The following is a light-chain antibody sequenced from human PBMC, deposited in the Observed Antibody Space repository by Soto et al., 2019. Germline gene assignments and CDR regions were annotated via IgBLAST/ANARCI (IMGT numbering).Light chain of an antibody. CDR1: DSNIGAGYD. V-gene: IGLV1-40*01. J-gene: IGLJ1*01. CDR3: QYFDNSLSGSYV. Sequence: QSVLKQTPSVSGAPGQTITISCTGTDSNIGAGYDVHWYQHLPGRAPKLLVFGNTHRPSVVPDRFSGSKSGTSASLAITGLQPEDEADYLCQYFDNSLSGSYVFGSGTKLTVL. CDR2: GNT.